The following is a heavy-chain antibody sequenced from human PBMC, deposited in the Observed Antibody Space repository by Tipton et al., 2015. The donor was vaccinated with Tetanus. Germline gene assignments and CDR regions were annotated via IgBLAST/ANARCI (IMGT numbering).Heavy chain of an antibody. D-gene: IGHD5-24*01. V-gene: IGHV3-30-3*01. J-gene: IGHJ4*02. Sequence: SLRLSCAASGFTFSSYAMHWVRQAPGKGLEWVAVISYDGSNKYYADSVKGRFTISRDNSKSTLYLQMNSLRAEDTAVYYCARWGFGDGYNLDYWGQGTLVTVSS. CDR1: GFTFSSYA. CDR3: ARWGFGDGYNLDY. CDR2: ISYDGSNK.